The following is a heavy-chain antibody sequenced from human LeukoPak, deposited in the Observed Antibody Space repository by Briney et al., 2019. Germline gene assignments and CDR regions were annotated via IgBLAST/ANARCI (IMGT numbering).Heavy chain of an antibody. CDR2: INPNSGGT. J-gene: IGHJ3*02. Sequence: ASVKVSCKASGYTFTGYYMHWVRQAPGQGLEWMGWINPNSGGTNYAQKFQGRVTMTRDTSISTAYMELSRLRSDDTAVYYCARNIVLMVYAVHDFFDIWGQGTMVTVSS. CDR1: GYTFTGYY. D-gene: IGHD2-8*01. CDR3: ARNIVLMVYAVHDFFDI. V-gene: IGHV1-2*02.